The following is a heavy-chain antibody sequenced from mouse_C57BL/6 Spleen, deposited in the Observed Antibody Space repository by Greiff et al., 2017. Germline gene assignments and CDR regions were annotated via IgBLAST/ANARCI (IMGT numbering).Heavy chain of an antibody. CDR2: ISYDGSN. V-gene: IGHV3-6*01. CDR3: ARDTWAGRFAY. J-gene: IGHJ3*01. D-gene: IGHD4-1*01. Sequence: ESGPGLVKPSQSLSLTCSVTGYSITSGYYWNWIRQFPGNKLEWMGYISYDGSNNYNPSLKNRISITRDTSKNQFFLKLNSVTTEDTATYYCARDTWAGRFAYWGQGTLVTVSA. CDR1: GYSITSGYY.